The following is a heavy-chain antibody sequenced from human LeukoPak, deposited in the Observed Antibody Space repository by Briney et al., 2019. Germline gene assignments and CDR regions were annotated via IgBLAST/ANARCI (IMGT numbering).Heavy chain of an antibody. D-gene: IGHD3-10*01. J-gene: IGHJ4*02. Sequence: GGSLRLSCAASGFTFDDYAMHWVRQAPGKGLEWVSGISWNSGSIGYADSVKGRFTISRDNAKNSLYLQMNSLRAEDTALYYCAKDSGYGPGSYYMPHWGQGTLVTVSS. CDR3: AKDSGYGPGSYYMPH. CDR1: GFTFDDYA. V-gene: IGHV3-9*01. CDR2: ISWNSGSI.